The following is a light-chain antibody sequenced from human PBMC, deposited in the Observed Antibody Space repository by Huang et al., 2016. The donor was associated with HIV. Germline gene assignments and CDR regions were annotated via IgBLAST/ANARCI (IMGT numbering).Light chain of an antibody. V-gene: IGKV3-11*01. CDR2: DAS. J-gene: IGKJ4*01. Sequence: EIVLTQSPVTLSRSPGQRATLSCRASQSVDTYLARYQQKPGQAPRLLIYDASNRATGIPARFSGSWSGTDFTLTISSLEPDDFVLYFCQQRGTWPPTFGGGTTMEIK. CDR1: QSVDTY. CDR3: QQRGTWPPT.